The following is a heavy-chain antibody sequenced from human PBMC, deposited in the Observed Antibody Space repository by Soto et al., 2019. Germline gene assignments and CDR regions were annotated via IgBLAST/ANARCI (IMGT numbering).Heavy chain of an antibody. V-gene: IGHV4-39*01. CDR3: ARQDTVVYVGALDI. J-gene: IGHJ3*02. CDR2: TSYIRGT. CDR1: GGSISSSTDY. D-gene: IGHD3-10*02. Sequence: QMQLQESGPGLVKPSETLSLTCSVSGGSISSSTDYWAWIRQPPGKGLEWIGTTSYIRGTYYNSSLKSRVTISVDTSKNKFSLKLSSVTAADTAVYYCARQDTVVYVGALDIWGQGTLVTVSS.